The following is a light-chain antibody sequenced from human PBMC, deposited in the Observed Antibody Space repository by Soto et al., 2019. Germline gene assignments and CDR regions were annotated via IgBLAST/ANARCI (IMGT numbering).Light chain of an antibody. V-gene: IGLV2-14*01. J-gene: IGLJ1*01. Sequence: QSVLTQPASVSGSPGQSITISCTGTSSDVGGYEFVSWYQQHPDNAPKLIIYDVSDRPSGESSRFSGSKSAKTASLTISGLQAEDEADYYCSSYTSSGTYVFGTGTKVTVL. CDR3: SSYTSSGTYV. CDR2: DVS. CDR1: SSDVGGYEF.